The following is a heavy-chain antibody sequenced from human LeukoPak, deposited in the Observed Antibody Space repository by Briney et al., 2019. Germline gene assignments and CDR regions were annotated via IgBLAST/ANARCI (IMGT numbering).Heavy chain of an antibody. CDR2: FDPEDGET. CDR3: ATSSGCYSVDAFDI. CDR1: GYTLTELS. D-gene: IGHD1-26*01. J-gene: IGHJ3*02. Sequence: ASVKVSCKVSGYTLTELSMHWVRQAPGKGLEWMGGFDPEDGETIYAQKFQGRVTMTEDTSTDTAYMELSSLRSEDTAVYYCATSSGCYSVDAFDIWGQGTMVTVSS. V-gene: IGHV1-24*01.